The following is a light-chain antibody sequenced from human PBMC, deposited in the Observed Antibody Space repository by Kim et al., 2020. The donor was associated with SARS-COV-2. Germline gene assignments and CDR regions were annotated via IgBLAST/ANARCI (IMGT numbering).Light chain of an antibody. Sequence: ASVGDRVTITCRASQDIRNDLGWYQQNPGRAPKRLIYGASSVQSGLPTRCSGSGSGTEFTLTISSLQPEDFATYFCLQHNTYPITFGQGTRLEIK. V-gene: IGKV1-17*01. CDR2: GAS. J-gene: IGKJ5*01. CDR1: QDIRND. CDR3: LQHNTYPIT.